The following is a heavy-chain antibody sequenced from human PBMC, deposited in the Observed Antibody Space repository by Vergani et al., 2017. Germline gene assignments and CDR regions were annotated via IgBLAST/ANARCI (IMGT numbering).Heavy chain of an antibody. D-gene: IGHD2-2*01. Sequence: QVQLVESGGGLVQPGGSLRLSCAASGFTFSSYGMHWVRQAPGKGLEWVAVIWYDGSNKYYADSVKGRFTISRDNSKNTLYLQMNSLRAEDTAVYYCARGSFGVVPAEDMDVWGKGTTVTVSS. J-gene: IGHJ6*03. CDR1: GFTFSSYG. CDR3: ARGSFGVVPAEDMDV. V-gene: IGHV3-33*01. CDR2: IWYDGSNK.